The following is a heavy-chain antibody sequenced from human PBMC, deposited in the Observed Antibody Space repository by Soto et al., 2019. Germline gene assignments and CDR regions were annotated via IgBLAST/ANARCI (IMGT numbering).Heavy chain of an antibody. CDR3: AKHDLRFLFRIRFYYYYGMDV. Sequence: SVKVSCKASGGTFSSYAISWVRQAPGQGLEWMGGIIPIFGTANYAQKFQGRVTITADESTSTAYMELSSLRSEDTAVYYCAKHDLRFLFRIRFYYYYGMDVWGQGTTVTVSS. CDR2: IIPIFGTA. CDR1: GGTFSSYA. J-gene: IGHJ6*02. D-gene: IGHD3-3*01. V-gene: IGHV1-69*13.